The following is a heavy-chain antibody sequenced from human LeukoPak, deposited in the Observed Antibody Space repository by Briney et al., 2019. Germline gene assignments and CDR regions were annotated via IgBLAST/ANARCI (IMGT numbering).Heavy chain of an antibody. CDR2: INPNSGGT. D-gene: IGHD2-21*01. V-gene: IGHV1-2*02. CDR1: GYTFTGYY. J-gene: IGHJ6*02. Sequence: ASVKVSCKASGYTFTGYYMHWVRPAPGQGLEWMGWINPNSGGTNYAQKFLGRVTMTRDTSISTAYMELSRLRSDDTAVYYCAGARVMVAGRVLVMDGWGQGTTVTVSS. CDR3: AGARVMVAGRVLVMDG.